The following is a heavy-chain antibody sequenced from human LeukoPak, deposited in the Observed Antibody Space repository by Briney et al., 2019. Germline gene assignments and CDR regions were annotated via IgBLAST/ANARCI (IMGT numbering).Heavy chain of an antibody. J-gene: IGHJ4*02. CDR1: GGSISSSSYY. V-gene: IGHV4-39*01. D-gene: IGHD6-19*01. Sequence: SETLSLTCTVSGGSISSSSYYWGWIRQPPGKGLEWIGSIYYSGSTYYNPSLKSRVTISVDTSKSQFSLKLSSVTAADTAVYYCAGRWLGLFDYWGQGTLVTVSS. CDR2: IYYSGST. CDR3: AGRWLGLFDY.